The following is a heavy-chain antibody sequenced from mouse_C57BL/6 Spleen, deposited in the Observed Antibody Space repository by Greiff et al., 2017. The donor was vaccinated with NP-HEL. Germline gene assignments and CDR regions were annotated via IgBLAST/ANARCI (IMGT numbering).Heavy chain of an antibody. CDR3: AREGIYYDNYLDY. Sequence: VQLQESGPELVKPGASVKLSCKASGYTFTSYDINWVKQRPGQGLEWIGWIYPRDGSTKYNEKFKGKATLTVDTSSSTAYMELHSLTSEDSAVYFCAREGIYYDNYLDYWGQGTTLTVSS. CDR2: IYPRDGST. V-gene: IGHV1-85*01. D-gene: IGHD2-4*01. J-gene: IGHJ2*01. CDR1: GYTFTSYD.